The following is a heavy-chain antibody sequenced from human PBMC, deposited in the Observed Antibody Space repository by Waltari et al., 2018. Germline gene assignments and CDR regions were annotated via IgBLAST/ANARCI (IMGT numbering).Heavy chain of an antibody. J-gene: IGHJ6*03. Sequence: EVQLVESGGGLVQPGGSLRLSCAASGFTFSSYWMSWVRQAPGKGLEWVANIKQDGIEKYYVDSVKGRFTISRDNAKNSLYLQMNSLRAEDTAVYYCAREVTTDYYYYYMDVWGKGTTVTVSS. V-gene: IGHV3-7*01. CDR2: IKQDGIEK. CDR3: AREVTTDYYYYYMDV. CDR1: GFTFSSYW. D-gene: IGHD4-17*01.